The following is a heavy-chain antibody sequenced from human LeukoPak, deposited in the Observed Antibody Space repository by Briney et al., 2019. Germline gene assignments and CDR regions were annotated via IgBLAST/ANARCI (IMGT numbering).Heavy chain of an antibody. Sequence: PGKSLRLSCAASGLTFSGYAMYWVRQAPGKGLEWVAVISYDGSNKYYADSVKGQFTISRDNSKNTLYLQMNSLRTEDTAVYYCARGSPPDYWGQGTLATVSS. J-gene: IGHJ4*02. CDR2: ISYDGSNK. CDR1: GLTFSGYA. V-gene: IGHV3-30-3*01. CDR3: ARGSPPDY.